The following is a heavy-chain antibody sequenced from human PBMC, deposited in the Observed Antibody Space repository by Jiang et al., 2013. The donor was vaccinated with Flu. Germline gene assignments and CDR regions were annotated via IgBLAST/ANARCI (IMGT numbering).Heavy chain of an antibody. V-gene: IGHV1-69*01. D-gene: IGHD2-8*02. Sequence: VKVSCKASGGTFSSYGISWVRQAPGQGLEWMGGIIPMLGKAHYAQKFQGRVTITADESTSTAYMELSSLISEDTAVYYCARDRYCTGGTCRDYYYYYMDVWGKGTAVTVSS. J-gene: IGHJ6*03. CDR1: GGTFSSYG. CDR3: ARDRYCTGGTCRDYYYYYMDV. CDR2: IIPMLGKA.